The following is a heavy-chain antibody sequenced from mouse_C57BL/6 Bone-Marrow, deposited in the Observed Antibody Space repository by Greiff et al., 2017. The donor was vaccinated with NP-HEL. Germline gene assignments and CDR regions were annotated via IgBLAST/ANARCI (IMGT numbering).Heavy chain of an antibody. CDR3: ARSLYGSRGWYFDV. CDR2: INPNNGGT. CDR1: GYTFTDYY. D-gene: IGHD1-1*01. J-gene: IGHJ1*03. V-gene: IGHV1-26*01. Sequence: VQLQQSGPELVKPGASVKISCKASGYTFTDYYMNWVKQSHGKSLEWIGDINPNNGGTSYNQKFKGKATLTVDKPSSTAYMELRSLTSEDSAVYYCARSLYGSRGWYFDVWGTGTTVTVSS.